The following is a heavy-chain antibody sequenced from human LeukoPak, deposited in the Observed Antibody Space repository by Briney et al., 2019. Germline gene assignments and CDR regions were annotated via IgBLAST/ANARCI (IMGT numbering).Heavy chain of an antibody. V-gene: IGHV2-70*11. D-gene: IGHD2-2*01. CDR3: ARGGYCSSTSCFDY. J-gene: IGHJ4*02. CDR1: GFSLSTSGVC. CDR2: IAWDDDK. Sequence: SGPALVKPTQTLTLTCTFSGFSLSTSGVCVSCIRQPPGKALEWLARIAWDDDKYYSTSLKTRLTISKDTSKNQVVLTMTNMDPVDTATYYCARGGYCSSTSCFDYWGQGTLVTVSS.